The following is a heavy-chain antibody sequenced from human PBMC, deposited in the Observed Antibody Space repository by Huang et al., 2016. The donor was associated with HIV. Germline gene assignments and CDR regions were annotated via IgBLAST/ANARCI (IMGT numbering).Heavy chain of an antibody. CDR2: IRSDATDK. CDR3: AKIPPLHANLATSGPGPVDS. J-gene: IGHJ4*02. Sequence: QVQLVESGGGVVQSGGSLRPPCAAAGFTFATYGMHRVRQAPGRGLEWVVFIRSDATDKYYAESVKGRFTASRDNSKNTLFRHMNSLRPEDTALYYCAKIPPLHANLATSGPGPVDSWGQGTLVTVSS. V-gene: IGHV3-30*02. D-gene: IGHD6-13*01. CDR1: GFTFATYG.